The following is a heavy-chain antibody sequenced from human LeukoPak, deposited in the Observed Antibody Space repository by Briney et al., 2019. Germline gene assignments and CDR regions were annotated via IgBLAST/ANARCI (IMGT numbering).Heavy chain of an antibody. CDR3: ASGIYYASVHTWSPV. V-gene: IGHV3-21*01. Sequence: GGSLRLSCAASGFTFSTYSMNWVRQAPGRGLEWVSSISRGSSYIYYTDSVKGRFTISRDEAKDSLYLQMNSLRAEDTAVYYCASGIYYASVHTWSPVWGQGTLVTVSS. D-gene: IGHD3-10*01. J-gene: IGHJ4*02. CDR2: ISRGSSYI. CDR1: GFTFSTYS.